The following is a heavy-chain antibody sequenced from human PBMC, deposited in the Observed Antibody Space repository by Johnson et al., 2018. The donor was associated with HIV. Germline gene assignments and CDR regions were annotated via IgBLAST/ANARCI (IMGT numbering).Heavy chain of an antibody. CDR1: GFTVRSTY. Sequence: VRLVEFGGGLIQPGGSLRLSCAASGFTVRSTYMNWVRQAPGQGLEWVSVIYSGGNTYYTDSVRGRFTISRDNSRNTLYLQMNSLRAEDTALYYCARGAYSSSGHASDASDIWGQGTMVTVSS. D-gene: IGHD6-13*01. V-gene: IGHV3-53*01. J-gene: IGHJ3*02. CDR2: IYSGGNT. CDR3: ARGAYSSSGHASDASDI.